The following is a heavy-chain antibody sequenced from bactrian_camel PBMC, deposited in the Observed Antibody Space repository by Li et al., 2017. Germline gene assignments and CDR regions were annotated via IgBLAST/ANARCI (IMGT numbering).Heavy chain of an antibody. CDR2: AYPGTTRS. CDR1: GIEFSRVC. J-gene: IGHJ4*01. Sequence: QMQLTESGGGSVEPGGRLKVSCVVSGIEFSRVCMGWLRQGPGKEREVVASAYPGTTRSRVVDAAKGRFAVSQDSAGNTVTVYLQMNDLKPEDTGIYYCAVDRCGVATGWLDPRRYNYWGQGTQVTVS. D-gene: IGHD4*01. CDR3: AVDRCGVATGWLDPRRYNY. V-gene: IGHV3S28*01.